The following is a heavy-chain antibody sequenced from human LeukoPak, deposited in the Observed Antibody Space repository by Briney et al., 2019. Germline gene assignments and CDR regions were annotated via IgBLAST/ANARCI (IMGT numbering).Heavy chain of an antibody. D-gene: IGHD6-19*01. J-gene: IGHJ4*02. CDR1: GFTFSSYE. CDR2: ISSSGSTI. V-gene: IGHV3-48*03. Sequence: PGGSLRLSCAASGFTFSSYEMNWVRQAPGKRLEWVSYISSSGSTIYYADSVKGRFTISRDNAKNSLYLQMNSLRAEDTAVYYCARVGYSSGWYRYFDYWGQGTLVTVSS. CDR3: ARVGYSSGWYRYFDY.